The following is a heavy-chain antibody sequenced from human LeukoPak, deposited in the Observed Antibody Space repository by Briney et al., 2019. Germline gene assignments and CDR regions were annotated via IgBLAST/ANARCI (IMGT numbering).Heavy chain of an antibody. CDR2: MNNDGSST. J-gene: IGHJ4*01. CDR3: ARGYYGDTHFDY. Sequence: TGGSLRLSCAASGFTFSTYWMHWVRQAPGKGLVWFSRMNNDGSSTNYADSVKGRFTISRDNAKNTLYLQMNSLRAEDTAVYYCARGYYGDTHFDYWGRGIIVTVSS. D-gene: IGHD4-17*01. CDR1: GFTFSTYW. V-gene: IGHV3-74*01.